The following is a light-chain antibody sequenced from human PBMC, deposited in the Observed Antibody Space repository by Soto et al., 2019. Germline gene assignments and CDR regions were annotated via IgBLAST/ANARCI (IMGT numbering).Light chain of an antibody. CDR1: SSDVGGYNY. J-gene: IGLJ1*01. V-gene: IGLV2-14*01. CDR2: GVS. CDR3: SSYSSSSTPYV. Sequence: QSALTQPASVSGSPGQSITISCTGTSSDVGGYNYVSWYQQHPGKAPKLMIYGVSDRPSGVSNRFSGSKSGNTASLTISELQAEDEADYYCSSYSSSSTPYVFGTGTKVTVL.